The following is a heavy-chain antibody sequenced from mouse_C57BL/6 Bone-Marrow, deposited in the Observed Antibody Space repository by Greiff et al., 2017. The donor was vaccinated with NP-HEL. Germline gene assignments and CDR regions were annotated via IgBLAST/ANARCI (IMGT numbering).Heavy chain of an antibody. Sequence: VQLQQSGAELARPGASVKLSCKASGYTFTSYGISGVKQRTGQGLEWIGEIYPRSGNTYYNEKLKGKATLTADKSSSTAYMELRSLTSEDSAVYFGARILRYYYGSSYWYFDVWGTGTTVTVSS. CDR3: ARILRYYYGSSYWYFDV. CDR2: IYPRSGNT. CDR1: GYTFTSYG. J-gene: IGHJ1*03. D-gene: IGHD1-1*01. V-gene: IGHV1-81*01.